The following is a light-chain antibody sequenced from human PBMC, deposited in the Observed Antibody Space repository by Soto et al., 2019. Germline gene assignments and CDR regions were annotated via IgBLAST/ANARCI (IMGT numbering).Light chain of an antibody. Sequence: EIVLTQSPGTLSLSPGERATLSCRASQSVSNSYLDWYQQKPGQALRLLIYGASSRATGIPDRFSGSGSGTDFSLTINRLEPEDFAVYYCQQYGSSYTFGQGTKLEIK. CDR2: GAS. CDR3: QQYGSSYT. CDR1: QSVSNSY. V-gene: IGKV3-20*01. J-gene: IGKJ2*01.